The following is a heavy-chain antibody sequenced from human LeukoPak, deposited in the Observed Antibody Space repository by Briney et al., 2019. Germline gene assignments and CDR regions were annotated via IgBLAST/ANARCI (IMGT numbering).Heavy chain of an antibody. D-gene: IGHD1-14*01. J-gene: IGHJ3*02. CDR2: ISSSSSYI. Sequence: PGGSLSLSCAASGFTFSSYNMNWVRQAPGKGLEWVSSISSSSSYIYYADSVKGRFTISRDNAKNSLYLQMNSLRAEDTAVYYCARDRAPEAFDIWGQGAKVTVAS. V-gene: IGHV3-21*01. CDR3: ARDRAPEAFDI. CDR1: GFTFSSYN.